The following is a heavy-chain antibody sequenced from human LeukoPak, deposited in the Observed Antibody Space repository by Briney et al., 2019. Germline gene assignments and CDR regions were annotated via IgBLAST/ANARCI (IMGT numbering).Heavy chain of an antibody. D-gene: IGHD6-19*01. Sequence: GGSLRLSCAASGFTFSSYSMNWVRQAPRKGLEWVSSISSSSSYIYYADSVKGRFTISRDNAKNSLYLQMNSLRAEDTAVYYCASFPGYSSGWYRGFDYWGQGTLVTVSS. V-gene: IGHV3-21*01. J-gene: IGHJ4*02. CDR3: ASFPGYSSGWYRGFDY. CDR1: GFTFSSYS. CDR2: ISSSSSYI.